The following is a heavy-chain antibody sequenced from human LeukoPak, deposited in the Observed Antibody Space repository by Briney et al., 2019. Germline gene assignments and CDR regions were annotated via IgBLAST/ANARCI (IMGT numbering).Heavy chain of an antibody. D-gene: IGHD6-13*01. CDR3: AKTYSSSRAHYYYYYYMDV. Sequence: GGSLRLSCAASGFTFSNYGMNWVRQAPGKGLEWVSAISGSGGSPYYADSVKGRFTISRDSSKNTLYLQMNSLRAEDTAVYYCAKTYSSSRAHYYYYYYMDVWGKGTTVTISS. CDR1: GFTFSNYG. CDR2: ISGSGGSP. V-gene: IGHV3-23*01. J-gene: IGHJ6*03.